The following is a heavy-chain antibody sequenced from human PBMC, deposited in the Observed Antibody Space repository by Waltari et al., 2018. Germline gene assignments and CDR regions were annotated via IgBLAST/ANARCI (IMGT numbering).Heavy chain of an antibody. CDR2: IKQDGSDK. CDR3: ARDNYYYYGMDV. J-gene: IGHJ6*02. CDR1: GFTFSSYW. Sequence: EVQLVESGGGLVQPGGSLRLSCAASGFTFSSYWMSWVRQAPGKGLEWVANIKQDGSDKYYVDSVKGRFTISRDNSKNTLYLQMNSLRAEDTAVYYCARDNYYYYGMDVWGQGTTVTVSS. V-gene: IGHV3-7*03.